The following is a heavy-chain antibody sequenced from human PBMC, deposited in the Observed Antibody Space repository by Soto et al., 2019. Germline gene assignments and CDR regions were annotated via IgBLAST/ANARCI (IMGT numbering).Heavy chain of an antibody. Sequence: PSGGSLRLSCAASGFSFVSYWMHWVRQVPGEGLAWVSRINGNADNSDYADSVKGRFTISRDNAMNRLYLQMDSLRADDTGVYYCVRDFRGAVAGSEFDHWGQGTLVTVSS. V-gene: IGHV3-74*01. CDR2: INGNADNS. CDR3: VRDFRGAVAGSEFDH. J-gene: IGHJ4*02. CDR1: GFSFVSYW. D-gene: IGHD6-19*01.